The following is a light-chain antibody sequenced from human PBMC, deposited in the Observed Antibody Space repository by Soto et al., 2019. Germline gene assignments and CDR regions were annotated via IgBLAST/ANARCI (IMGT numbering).Light chain of an antibody. J-gene: IGKJ1*01. CDR2: GA. V-gene: IGKV3-20*01. CDR3: QQYGSSRLT. CDR1: QSVSSTY. Sequence: EIVLTQSPGTLSLSPGERATLSCRASQSVSSTYLAWLQQKAGQAPRLLFHGASRATGIPDRFSGSGSGTDFTLTISRLEPEDFAVYYCQQYGSSRLTFGQGTKVEIK.